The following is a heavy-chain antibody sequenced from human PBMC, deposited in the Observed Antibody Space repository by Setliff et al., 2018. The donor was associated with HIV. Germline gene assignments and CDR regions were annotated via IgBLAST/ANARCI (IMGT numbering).Heavy chain of an antibody. V-gene: IGHV3-74*01. CDR3: AKDRYYDSSGSPFDY. Sequence: GGSLRLSCTASGFTFRDYWMHWVRQAPGKGLEWVSRIKGDGSGATYVDSVKGRFSISRDNTKNTLYLQMNSLRPEDTAVYYCAKDRYYDSSGSPFDYWGQGTLVTVSS. J-gene: IGHJ4*02. CDR2: IKGDGSGA. CDR1: GFTFRDYW. D-gene: IGHD3-22*01.